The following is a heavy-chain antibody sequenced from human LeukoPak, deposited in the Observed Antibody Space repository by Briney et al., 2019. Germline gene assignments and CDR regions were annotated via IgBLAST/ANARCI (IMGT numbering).Heavy chain of an antibody. J-gene: IGHJ4*02. V-gene: IGHV3-23*01. CDR1: GLTFSSYA. CDR3: AKEVGTNRNY. Sequence: GGSLDLSCGASGLTFSSYAMSWFRQAPGKGLEWVSAISGSGGNTNYADSVKGRFTISRDNSKNTLYLQMNSLRAEDTAVYYCAKEVGTNRNYWGQGTLVTVSS. D-gene: IGHD2-8*01. CDR2: ISGSGGNT.